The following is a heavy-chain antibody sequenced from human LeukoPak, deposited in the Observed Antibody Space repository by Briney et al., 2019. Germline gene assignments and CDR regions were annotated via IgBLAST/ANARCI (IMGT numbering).Heavy chain of an antibody. Sequence: ASVKVSCKASGYTFTGYYMHWVRQAPGQGLEWMGWIDPNSGNTNYAQKFQGRVTMTRDTSISATYMELSRLRSDDTAVYYCARGRFNYFDSNGHDAFDLWGQGTMVTVSS. D-gene: IGHD3-22*01. CDR1: GYTFTGYY. V-gene: IGHV1-2*02. CDR2: IDPNSGNT. J-gene: IGHJ3*01. CDR3: ARGRFNYFDSNGHDAFDL.